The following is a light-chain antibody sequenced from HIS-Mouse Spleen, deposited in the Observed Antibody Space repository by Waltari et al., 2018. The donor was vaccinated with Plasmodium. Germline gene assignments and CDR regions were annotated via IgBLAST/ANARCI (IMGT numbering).Light chain of an antibody. CDR3: QQYNNWPPYT. CDR1: PRVSSN. Sequence: EIVMTQSPATLSVSPGERDTLSCRARPRVSSNLAWYQQKPGQAPRLLIYGASTRATGIPARFSGSGSGTEFTLTISSMQSEDFAVYYCQQYNNWPPYTFGQGTKLEIK. CDR2: GAS. J-gene: IGKJ2*01. V-gene: IGKV3-15*01.